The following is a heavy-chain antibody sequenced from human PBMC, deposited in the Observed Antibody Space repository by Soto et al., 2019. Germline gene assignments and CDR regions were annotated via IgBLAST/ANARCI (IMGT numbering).Heavy chain of an antibody. CDR3: ARVLGGNGALRLDY. V-gene: IGHV4-31*03. CDR2: IYFSGST. J-gene: IGHJ4*02. D-gene: IGHD3-3*02. CDR1: GGSIRSDDYW. Sequence: QVQLQESGPGLVKPSQTLSLTCTVSGGSIRSDDYWWSWIRQHPGKGLEWIGYIYFSGSTYYNPSLKSRLTISVDTSENQFSLKLNPVTAADTAVYYCARVLGGNGALRLDYWGQGTLVTVSS.